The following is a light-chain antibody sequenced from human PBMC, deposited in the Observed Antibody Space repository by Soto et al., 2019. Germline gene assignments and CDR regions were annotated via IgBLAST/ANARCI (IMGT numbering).Light chain of an antibody. CDR1: SSDVGHYNY. CDR2: EVN. V-gene: IGLV2-8*01. J-gene: IGLJ2*01. CDR3: SSYAGNSVVV. Sequence: QSALTQPPSASGSPGQSVTISCTGTSSDVGHYNYVSWYQQHPGKAPKLLIYEVNKWPTGVAHRFSGFKSGNTASLTVSGLQAADEADYYCSSYAGNSVVVFGGGTKLAVL.